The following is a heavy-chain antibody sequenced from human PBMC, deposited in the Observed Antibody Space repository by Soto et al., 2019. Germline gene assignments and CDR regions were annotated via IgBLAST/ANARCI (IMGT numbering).Heavy chain of an antibody. CDR1: GGSVSSGSYY. CDR2: IYYSGST. Sequence: SETLSLTCTVSGGSVSSGSYYWSWIRQPPGKGLEWIGYIYYSGSTNYNPSLKSRVTISVDTSKNQFSLKLSSVTAADTAVYYCATSRYFDFDYWGQGTLVTVSS. D-gene: IGHD3-9*01. V-gene: IGHV4-61*01. CDR3: ATSRYFDFDY. J-gene: IGHJ4*02.